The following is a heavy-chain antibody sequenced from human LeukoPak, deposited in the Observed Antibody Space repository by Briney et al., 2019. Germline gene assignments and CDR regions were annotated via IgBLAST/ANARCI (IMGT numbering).Heavy chain of an antibody. V-gene: IGHV1-18*04. CDR3: ARADDYVWGSYPLYYFDY. CDR2: ISAYNSNT. CDR1: GYTFTSYG. D-gene: IGHD3-16*02. J-gene: IGHJ4*02. Sequence: ASVKVSCKASGYTFTSYGISWVRQAPGQGLEWMGWISAYNSNTNYAQKLQGRVTMTTDTSTSTAYMELRSLRSDDTAVYYCARADDYVWGSYPLYYFDYWGQGTLVTVSS.